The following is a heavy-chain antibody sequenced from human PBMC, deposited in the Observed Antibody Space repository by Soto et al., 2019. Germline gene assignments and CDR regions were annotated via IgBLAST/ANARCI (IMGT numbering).Heavy chain of an antibody. J-gene: IGHJ6*02. CDR1: GTIFSSYT. CDR3: ARGLGSRMDY. Sequence: QVQLVQSGAEVKKPGSSVRVSCKASGTIFSSYTISWVRQAPGQGLEWMGRIIPILGETNSAQKFQGRVTLTADKSTNTAYMQLNSLRLEDTAVYYCARGLGSRMDYWGQGTTVTVSS. D-gene: IGHD1-26*01. CDR2: IIPILGET. V-gene: IGHV1-69*08.